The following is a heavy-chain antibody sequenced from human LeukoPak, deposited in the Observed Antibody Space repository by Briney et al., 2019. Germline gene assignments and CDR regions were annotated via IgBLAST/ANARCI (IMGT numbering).Heavy chain of an antibody. CDR2: IRYDGSTK. J-gene: IGHJ4*02. CDR3: AKELVAYYFDY. V-gene: IGHV3-30*02. D-gene: IGHD2-8*02. Sequence: GGSLRLSCAASGFTFSSYGMHWVRQAPGKGLEWVAFIRYDGSTKDYADSVKGRFTISRDNSKNTLYLQMSSLRAEDTAVYYCAKELVAYYFDYWGQGTLVTVSS. CDR1: GFTFSSYG.